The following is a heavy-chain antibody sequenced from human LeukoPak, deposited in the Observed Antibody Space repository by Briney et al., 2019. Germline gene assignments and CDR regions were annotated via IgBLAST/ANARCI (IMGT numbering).Heavy chain of an antibody. Sequence: GGSLRHSCAASGFTFSTFDMHWVRQAPGTVLEWVAVISYDGNNQYYSDSVKGRFTISRDNSKNTLYLQMNSLRPEDTALYYCAKEHMLRGVIYWFDPWGQGTLVTVSS. CDR2: ISYDGNNQ. J-gene: IGHJ5*02. CDR3: AKEHMLRGVIYWFDP. CDR1: GFTFSTFD. D-gene: IGHD3-10*01. V-gene: IGHV3-30*18.